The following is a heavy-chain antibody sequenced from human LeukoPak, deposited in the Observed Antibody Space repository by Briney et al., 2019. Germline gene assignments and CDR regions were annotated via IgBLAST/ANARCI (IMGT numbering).Heavy chain of an antibody. CDR3: AREISMFVNAFDL. CDR1: GFTFSNSG. J-gene: IGHJ3*01. D-gene: IGHD3-10*02. V-gene: IGHV3-33*01. CDR2: IWYDGSNE. Sequence: SGGSLRLSCAASGFTFSNSGMHWVRQAPGKGLEWVAVIWYDGSNEYYADAVKGRFIISSDNSKNTVHLQMNSLRVEDTSVYYCAREISMFVNAFDLWGQGTLVAVSS.